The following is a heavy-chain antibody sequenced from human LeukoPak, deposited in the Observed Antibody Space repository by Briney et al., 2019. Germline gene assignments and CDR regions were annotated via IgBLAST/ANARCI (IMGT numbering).Heavy chain of an antibody. Sequence: PSETLSLTCTVSGDSISSRTYYWGWIRQPPGKGLEWIGSIYYSGSTYYNPSLKSRVTISVDTSKNQFSLKLSSVTAADTAVYYCASGYSYDLFDYWGQGTLVTVSS. J-gene: IGHJ4*02. CDR3: ASGYSYDLFDY. CDR1: GDSISSRTYY. CDR2: IYYSGST. V-gene: IGHV4-39*07. D-gene: IGHD5-18*01.